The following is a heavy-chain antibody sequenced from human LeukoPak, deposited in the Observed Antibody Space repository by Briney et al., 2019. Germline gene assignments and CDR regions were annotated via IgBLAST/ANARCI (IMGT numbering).Heavy chain of an antibody. J-gene: IGHJ4*02. CDR3: AKHDSSGYYFDY. CDR1: GFTVSSNY. V-gene: IGHV3-53*01. D-gene: IGHD3-22*01. CDR2: IYSGGST. Sequence: GGSLRLSCAASGFTVSSNYMSWVRQAPGKGLEWVSVIYSGGSTYYADSVKGRFTISRDRSKNTLYLQMYSLRAEDTAVFYCAKHDSSGYYFDYWRQGTLVTVSS.